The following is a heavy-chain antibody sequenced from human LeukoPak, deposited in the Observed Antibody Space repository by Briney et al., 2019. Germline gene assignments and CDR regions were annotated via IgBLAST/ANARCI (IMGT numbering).Heavy chain of an antibody. CDR1: GFTFDDYA. CDR3: AKDIGVGLTYYFDY. J-gene: IGHJ4*02. D-gene: IGHD3-9*01. Sequence: GGSLRLSCAASGFTFDDYAMHWVRQAPGKGLEWVSGINWNSGSVAYADSVKGRFTISRDNAKNSLYLQMNSLRAEDTALYYCAKDIGVGLTYYFDYWGQGTLVTVSS. V-gene: IGHV3-9*01. CDR2: INWNSGSV.